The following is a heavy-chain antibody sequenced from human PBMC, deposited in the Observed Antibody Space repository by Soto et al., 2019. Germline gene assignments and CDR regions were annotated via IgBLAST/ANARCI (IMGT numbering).Heavy chain of an antibody. CDR3: ACPTVTSDYFHF. D-gene: IGHD4-17*01. CDR1: GVSIRSYY. CDR2: FYYSGST. J-gene: IGHJ4*02. Sequence: SETLSLTCTVSGVSIRSYYWSWIRQPPGKGLEWIGYFYYSGSTKYSLSLKSRVTISVDMSRNQLSLMLSSVTAADTALYYCACPTVTSDYFHFSGQGALVTVSS. V-gene: IGHV4-59*01.